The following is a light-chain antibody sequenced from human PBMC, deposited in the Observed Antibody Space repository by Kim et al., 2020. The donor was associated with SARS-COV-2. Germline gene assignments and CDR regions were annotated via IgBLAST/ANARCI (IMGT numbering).Light chain of an antibody. J-gene: IGLJ1*01. CDR1: KLGDKY. Sequence: PGQTASITCSGYKLGDKYVSWYQEKPGQSPVVVIYQDNKRPSGIPERFSGSNSGNTATLTISVTQAMDEADYYCQAWDSSTHNYVFGAGTKVTVL. V-gene: IGLV3-1*01. CDR3: QAWDSSTHNYV. CDR2: QDN.